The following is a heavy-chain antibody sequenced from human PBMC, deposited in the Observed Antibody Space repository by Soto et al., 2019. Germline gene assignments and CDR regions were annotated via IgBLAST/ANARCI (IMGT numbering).Heavy chain of an antibody. D-gene: IGHD1-1*01. J-gene: IGHJ4*02. Sequence: GGSLRLSCTASGFSFSNYWMHWVRRAPGKGLLWISRINTDGSVTSYADSVKGRFTISRDNARDTLYLQVTSLRAEDTALYYCESAESWKKPPDYWGQGVQVTVS. CDR2: INTDGSVT. V-gene: IGHV3-74*01. CDR1: GFSFSNYW. CDR3: ESAESWKKPPDY.